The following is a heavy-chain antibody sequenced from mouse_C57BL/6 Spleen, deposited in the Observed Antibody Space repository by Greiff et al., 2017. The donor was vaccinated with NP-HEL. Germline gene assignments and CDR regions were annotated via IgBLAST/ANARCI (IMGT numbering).Heavy chain of an antibody. Sequence: VQLQQSGPVLVKPGASVKMSCKASGYTFTDYYMNWVKQSHGKSLEWIGVINPYNGGTSYNQKFKGKATLTVDKSSSTAYMELNSLTSEDSAVYYCARKGGSYYGYDDGFAYWGQGTLVTVSA. CDR2: INPYNGGT. CDR1: GYTFTDYY. CDR3: ARKGGSYYGYDDGFAY. D-gene: IGHD2-2*01. J-gene: IGHJ3*01. V-gene: IGHV1-19*01.